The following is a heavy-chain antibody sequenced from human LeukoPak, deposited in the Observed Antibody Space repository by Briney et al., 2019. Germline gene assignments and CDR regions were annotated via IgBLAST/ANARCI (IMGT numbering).Heavy chain of an antibody. D-gene: IGHD2-8*01. Sequence: GGTLRLSCAASGFTFSRYSMKWGPQAPGKGGGGVTDIWYDGSNKYYADSVKGRFTISRDNSKNTLYLQMNSLRAEDTAVYYCAKAPYSTNGVCYAFDIWGQGTMVTVSS. J-gene: IGHJ3*02. V-gene: IGHV3-33*06. CDR1: GFTFSRYS. CDR2: IWYDGSNK. CDR3: AKAPYSTNGVCYAFDI.